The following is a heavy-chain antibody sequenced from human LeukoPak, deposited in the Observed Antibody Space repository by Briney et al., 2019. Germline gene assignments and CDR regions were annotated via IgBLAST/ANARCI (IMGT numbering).Heavy chain of an antibody. Sequence: ASVKDSCKASGYTFTGYYIDWVRQAPGQGLEWMGWINPNSGGTNYAQKFQGRVTMTRDTSISTAYMELSRLRSDDTAVYYCASKGAHDYRGGFGYGCRGTLVTVSS. CDR3: ASKGAHDYRGGFGY. D-gene: IGHD4-11*01. CDR1: GYTFTGYY. J-gene: IGHJ4*02. CDR2: INPNSGGT. V-gene: IGHV1-2*02.